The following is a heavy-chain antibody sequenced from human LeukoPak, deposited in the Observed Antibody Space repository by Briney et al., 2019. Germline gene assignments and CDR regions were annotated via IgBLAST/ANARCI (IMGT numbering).Heavy chain of an antibody. V-gene: IGHV5-51*01. CDR1: GYSFTSYW. CDR3: ARHSRYYDFWSGYYDMGGDY. Sequence: GESLKISCKGSGYSFTSYWIGWVRQMPGKGLEWMGIIYPGDSDTRYSPSFQGQVTISADKSISTAYLQWSSLKASDTAMYYCARHSRYYDFWSGYYDMGGDYWGQGTLVTVSS. CDR2: IYPGDSDT. J-gene: IGHJ4*02. D-gene: IGHD3-3*01.